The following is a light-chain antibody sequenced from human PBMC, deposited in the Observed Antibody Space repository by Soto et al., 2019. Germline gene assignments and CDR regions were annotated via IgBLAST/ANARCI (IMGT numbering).Light chain of an antibody. CDR2: GAS. J-gene: IGKJ4*01. V-gene: IGKV3-20*01. Sequence: EIVLTHSPGTLSLSPCEGATLSSSASQSVSSSYLAWYQQKPGQAPRLHIYGASSRATGIPDRFSGSGSGTDFTLTISRLEPEDFAVYYCQQYGSSPLTFGGGTKVDI. CDR3: QQYGSSPLT. CDR1: QSVSSSY.